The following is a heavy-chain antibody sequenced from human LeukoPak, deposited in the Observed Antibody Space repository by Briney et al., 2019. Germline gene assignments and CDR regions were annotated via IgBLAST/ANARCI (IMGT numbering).Heavy chain of an antibody. D-gene: IGHD2-2*01. V-gene: IGHV1-2*06. Sequence: ASVKVSCKASGYTFTGYYMHWVRQAPGQGLEWMGRINPNSGGTNYAQKFQGRVTMTRDTSISTAYMELSRLRSDDTAVYYCARAPEGYCGRTSCYDPGPFDPWGQGTLLTVSS. J-gene: IGHJ5*02. CDR3: ARAPEGYCGRTSCYDPGPFDP. CDR1: GYTFTGYY. CDR2: INPNSGGT.